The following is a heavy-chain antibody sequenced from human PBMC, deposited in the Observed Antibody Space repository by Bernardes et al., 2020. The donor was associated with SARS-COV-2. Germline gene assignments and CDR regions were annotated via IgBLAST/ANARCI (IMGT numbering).Heavy chain of an antibody. Sequence: GGSLRLSCAASGFSFSNSVMHWVRQAPGKGLEWVAFISSGGNNKDYADSVKGRFTISRDNFKNTLYLEMSSLRPEDRAVYYCARDAAPEWPQHCVSWSHGTLVTVSS. J-gene: IGHJ5*01. CDR3: ARDAAPEWPQHCVS. CDR1: GFSFSNSV. CDR2: ISSGGNNK. V-gene: IGHV3-30*03. D-gene: IGHD2-8*01.